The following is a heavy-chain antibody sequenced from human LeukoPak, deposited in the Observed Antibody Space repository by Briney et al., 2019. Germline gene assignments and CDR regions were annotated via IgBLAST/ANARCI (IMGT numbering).Heavy chain of an antibody. CDR3: AKANYGDPQYYYYGMDV. Sequence: GRSLSLSCAASGFTFDDYAMHWVRQAPGKGLEWVSGISWNSGSIGYADSVKGRFTISRDNAKNSLYLQMNSLRAEDTALYYCAKANYGDPQYYYYGMDVWGQGTTVTVSS. V-gene: IGHV3-9*01. J-gene: IGHJ6*02. CDR2: ISWNSGSI. CDR1: GFTFDDYA. D-gene: IGHD4-17*01.